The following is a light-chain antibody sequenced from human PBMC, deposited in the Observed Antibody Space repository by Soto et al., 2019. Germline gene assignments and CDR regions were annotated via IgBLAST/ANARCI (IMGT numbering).Light chain of an antibody. CDR1: QNINSW. CDR2: EAS. Sequence: IHMTQSPSTLSASVGDRVTITCLASQNINSWFAWYQQKPGKAPKLLIYEASSLEKGVPARFGGSGSGTEFTLTISSLQPDDFATYYCQQYNVYSWTFGQGTMVDVK. V-gene: IGKV1-5*03. J-gene: IGKJ1*01. CDR3: QQYNVYSWT.